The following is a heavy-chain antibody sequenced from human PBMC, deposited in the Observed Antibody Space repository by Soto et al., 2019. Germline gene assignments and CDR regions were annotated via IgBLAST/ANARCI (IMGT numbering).Heavy chain of an antibody. V-gene: IGHV3-23*01. Sequence: RPPPAKGIPRVXAIXGSXXSXXYXXXXKGRVTISRDNPKNTLCLQMNSLIAEDTAVYYCARRFDYYHYGMDVWGQGTTVTVSS. D-gene: IGHD3-10*01. CDR2: IXGSXXSX. CDR3: ARRFDYYHYGMDV. J-gene: IGHJ6*02.